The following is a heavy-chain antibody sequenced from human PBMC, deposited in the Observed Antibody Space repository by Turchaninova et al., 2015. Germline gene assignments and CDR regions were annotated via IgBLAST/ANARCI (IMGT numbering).Heavy chain of an antibody. Sequence: EVQLVESGGGLVQPGGSLGLSWAGSGFTFSNYEMNWVRQAPGKGLEWVSYISSSATTIYYADSVKGRFTISRDNAKNSLYLQMNSLRAEDTAVYYCARTDSGWTLPNFDSWGQGTLVTVSS. CDR2: ISSSATTI. V-gene: IGHV3-48*03. J-gene: IGHJ4*02. CDR3: ARTDSGWTLPNFDS. CDR1: GFTFSNYE. D-gene: IGHD6-19*01.